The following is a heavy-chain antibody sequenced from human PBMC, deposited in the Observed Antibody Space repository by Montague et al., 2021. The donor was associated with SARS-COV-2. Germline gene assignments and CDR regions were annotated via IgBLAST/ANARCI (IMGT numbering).Heavy chain of an antibody. D-gene: IGHD6-19*01. CDR1: GGSISSSSYY. J-gene: IGHJ4*02. V-gene: IGHV4-39*01. CDR3: ARHLPGIVVAEPAAADY. Sequence: SETLSLTCTVSGGSISSSSYYWGWIRQPPGKGLEWIGSFYYSGSTYYNPSLKSRVTISVDTSKNQFSLKMSSVTAADTAVYYCARHLPGIVVAEPAAADYRGQGTLVTVSS. CDR2: FYYSGST.